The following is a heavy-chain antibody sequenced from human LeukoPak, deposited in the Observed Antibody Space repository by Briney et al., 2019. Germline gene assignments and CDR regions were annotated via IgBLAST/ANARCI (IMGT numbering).Heavy chain of an antibody. V-gene: IGHV4-61*02. CDR1: GASISSGSYY. CDR3: ARDGGY. D-gene: IGHD3-16*01. CDR2: IYTSGST. Sequence: PSQTLSLTCTGSGASISSGSYYWSWIRQPAGKGLEWIGRIYTSGSTNYNPSLKSRVTISVDTSKNQFSLKLSSVTAADTAVYYCARDGGYWGQGTLVTVSS. J-gene: IGHJ4*02.